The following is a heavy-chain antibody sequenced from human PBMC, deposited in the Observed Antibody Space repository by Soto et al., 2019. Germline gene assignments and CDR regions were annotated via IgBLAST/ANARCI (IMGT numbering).Heavy chain of an antibody. V-gene: IGHV1-2*02. CDR2: INPNSGGT. CDR1: GYTFTGYY. CDR3: ARDTSGYNDY. Sequence: ASVKVSCKASGYTFTGYYMNWVRQAPGQGLEWMGWINPNSGGTNFAQKFQGRVTLTRDTSISTAYMELSKLRSDDTAVYYCARDTSGYNDYWGQGTLVTSPQ. D-gene: IGHD3-22*01. J-gene: IGHJ4*02.